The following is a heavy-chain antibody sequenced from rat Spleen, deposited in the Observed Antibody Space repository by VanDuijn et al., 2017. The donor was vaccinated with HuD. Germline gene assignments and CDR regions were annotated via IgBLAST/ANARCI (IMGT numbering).Heavy chain of an antibody. D-gene: IGHD1-1*01. CDR3: ARQATTVPSYFDY. V-gene: IGHV5-29*01. J-gene: IGHJ2*01. Sequence: EVQLVESDGGLVQPGRSLKLSCAASGFTFSDYGMAWVRQAPTKGLEWVATISYGDSSGHSSTYYRDSVRGRFTISRDNAKSTLYLQVDSLRSEDTTTYYCARQATTVPSYFDYWGQGVMVTVSS. CDR1: GFTFSDYG. CDR2: ISYGDSSGHSST.